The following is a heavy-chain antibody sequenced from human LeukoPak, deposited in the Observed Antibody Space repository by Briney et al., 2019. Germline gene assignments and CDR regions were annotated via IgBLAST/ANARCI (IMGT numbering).Heavy chain of an antibody. CDR1: GFTFSSFA. Sequence: GGSLRLSCAASGFTFSSFAMSWVRQAPGKGLEWVSAVSGSGGSTYYADSVKGRFTISRDNSKNTLFLQMNSLRAEDTAVYYCAKDRSCSGSSCNVGSWGQGTMVTVSS. CDR3: AKDRSCSGSSCNVGS. V-gene: IGHV3-23*01. D-gene: IGHD2-2*01. CDR2: VSGSGGST. J-gene: IGHJ3*01.